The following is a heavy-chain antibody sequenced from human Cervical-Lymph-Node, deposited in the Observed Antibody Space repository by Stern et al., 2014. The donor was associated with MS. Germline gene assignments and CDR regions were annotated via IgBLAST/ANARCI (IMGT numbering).Heavy chain of an antibody. Sequence: QVQLVQSGAEVKKPGASVKVSCKASGYTLSSYTLNWVRQAPGQRPEWMGCINAASGDTQYSPTIQGRVTITSDTSASTAYMELSSLTSEDTAVYYCARDLSGFDAFDIWGQGTLVTVSS. CDR3: ARDLSGFDAFDI. J-gene: IGHJ3*02. CDR1: GYTLSSYT. CDR2: INAASGDT. V-gene: IGHV1-3*01. D-gene: IGHD3-10*01.